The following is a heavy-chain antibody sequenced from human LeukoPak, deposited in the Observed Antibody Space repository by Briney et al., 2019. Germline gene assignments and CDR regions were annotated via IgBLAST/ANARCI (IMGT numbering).Heavy chain of an antibody. Sequence: ASVKVSCKASGYTFTSYYMHWVRQAPGQGLEWMGIINPSGGSTSYAQKFQGRVTMTRDTSTSTVYMELSSLRSEDTAVYYCAGPGGTAAASYGRGFYFDYWGQGTLVTVSS. J-gene: IGHJ4*02. CDR3: AGPGGTAAASYGRGFYFDY. CDR2: INPSGGST. D-gene: IGHD6-13*01. V-gene: IGHV1-46*03. CDR1: GYTFTSYY.